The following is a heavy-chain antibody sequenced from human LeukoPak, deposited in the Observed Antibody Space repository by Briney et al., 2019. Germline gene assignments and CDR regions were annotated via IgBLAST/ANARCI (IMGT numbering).Heavy chain of an antibody. Sequence: GGSLRLSYAASGFTFSSYGMHWVRQAPGKGLEWVAFIPYDGSNKYYADSVKGRFTISGDNSKNTLYLQMNSLRAEDTAVYYCAKDPHPYGSGLFYYFDYWGQGTLVTVSS. J-gene: IGHJ4*02. CDR3: AKDPHPYGSGLFYYFDY. D-gene: IGHD3-10*01. V-gene: IGHV3-30*02. CDR2: IPYDGSNK. CDR1: GFTFSSYG.